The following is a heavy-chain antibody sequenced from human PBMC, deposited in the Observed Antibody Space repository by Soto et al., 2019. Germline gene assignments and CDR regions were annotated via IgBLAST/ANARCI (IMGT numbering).Heavy chain of an antibody. J-gene: IGHJ6*02. D-gene: IGHD3-9*01. V-gene: IGHV4-34*01. CDR3: ASQRYFDWLLFPDKNYYYYGMDV. CDR2: INHSGST. CDR1: GGSFSGYY. Sequence: QVQLQQWGAGLLKPSETLSLTCAVYGGSFSGYYWSWIRQPPGKGLEWIGEINHSGSTNYNPSLKSRVTISVDTSKNQFSLKLSSVTAADTAVYYCASQRYFDWLLFPDKNYYYYGMDVWGQGTTVTVSS.